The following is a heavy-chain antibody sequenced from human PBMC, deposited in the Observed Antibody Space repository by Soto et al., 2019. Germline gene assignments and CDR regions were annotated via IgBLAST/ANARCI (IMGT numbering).Heavy chain of an antibody. D-gene: IGHD3-3*01. Sequence: SVKVSCKASGGTFSSYAISWVRQSPGQGLEWMGGIIPIFGTANYAQKFQGRVTITADKSTSTAYMELSSLRSEDTAVYYCAIYAGDFWSGSNWFDPWGQGTLVTVSS. CDR2: IIPIFGTA. CDR3: AIYAGDFWSGSNWFDP. J-gene: IGHJ5*02. CDR1: GGTFSSYA. V-gene: IGHV1-69*06.